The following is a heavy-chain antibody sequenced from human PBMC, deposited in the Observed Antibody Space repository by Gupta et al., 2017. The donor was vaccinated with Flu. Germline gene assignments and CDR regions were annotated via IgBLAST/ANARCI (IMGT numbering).Heavy chain of an antibody. Sequence: VPLLASGGGLVPPGGSLSPSCAASGFPFGSFSMGWVRQAPGKGLEWVASISGGGAPTYYAASVKGRFTISRDNTNNALYLQMNSLRADDTAVYFCAKQKSVVIFDYWGQGALVTVSS. V-gene: IGHV3-23*01. CDR3: AKQKSVVIFDY. D-gene: IGHD4-23*01. J-gene: IGHJ4*02. CDR2: ISGGGAPT. CDR1: GFPFGSFS.